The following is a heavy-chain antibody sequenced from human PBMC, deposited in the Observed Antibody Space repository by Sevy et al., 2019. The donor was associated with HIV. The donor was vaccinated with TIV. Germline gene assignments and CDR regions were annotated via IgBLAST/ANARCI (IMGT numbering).Heavy chain of an antibody. V-gene: IGHV3-11*01. CDR2: ISTSGNNI. Sequence: GGSLRLSCEASGFIFTDYYMTWIRQAPGKGLEWLSYISTSGNNIHYADSVKGRFAVSRDNAKNSLYLQMNRLRAEDTAVYYCARHVRWLGDAFDIWGHGAMVTVSS. CDR1: GFIFTDYY. J-gene: IGHJ3*02. D-gene: IGHD3-10*02. CDR3: ARHVRWLGDAFDI.